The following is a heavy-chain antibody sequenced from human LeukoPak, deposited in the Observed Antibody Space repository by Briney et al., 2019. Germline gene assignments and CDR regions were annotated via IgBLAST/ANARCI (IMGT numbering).Heavy chain of an antibody. CDR3: AIFEYSSSGLGDV. J-gene: IGHJ6*02. Sequence: PGGSLRLSCAASGFTFSSYSMNWVRQAPGKGLEWLSYISSSSSIIYYADSVKGRFTISRDNAKNSLYLQMNSLRAEDTAVYYCAIFEYSSSGLGDVWGQGTTVTVSS. V-gene: IGHV3-48*01. CDR1: GFTFSSYS. D-gene: IGHD6-6*01. CDR2: ISSSSSII.